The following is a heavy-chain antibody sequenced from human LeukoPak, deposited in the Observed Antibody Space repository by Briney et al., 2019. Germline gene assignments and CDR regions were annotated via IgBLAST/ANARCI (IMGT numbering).Heavy chain of an antibody. CDR2: INPNSGGT. CDR3: ARVPDLSYGNGALNF. V-gene: IGHV1-2*02. Sequence: ASVTVSFKASGYTFTVYYMHWVRLAPGQGLEWMGMINPNSGGTNYAQKFEVRVTMTRDTSISTAYMELSRVRSDDTAVYYCARVPDLSYGNGALNFWGQGTLVTVSS. D-gene: IGHD5-18*01. J-gene: IGHJ4*02. CDR1: GYTFTVYY.